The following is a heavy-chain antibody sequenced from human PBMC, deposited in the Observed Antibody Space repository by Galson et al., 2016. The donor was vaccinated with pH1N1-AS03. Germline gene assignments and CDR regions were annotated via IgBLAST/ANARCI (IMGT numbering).Heavy chain of an antibody. CDR3: ARQVRDGYNDYFDY. D-gene: IGHD5-24*01. CDR2: IYPGDSDT. J-gene: IGHJ4*02. Sequence: QSGAEVKKPGESLKISCKTSGYIFTSYWVAWVRHMPGKGLEWMGIIYPGDSDTRYSPSFQGQVTISADRSINTPYLQLSSLMASDTAIYHCARQVRDGYNDYFDYWGQGILVTVSS. CDR1: GYIFTSYW. V-gene: IGHV5-51*01.